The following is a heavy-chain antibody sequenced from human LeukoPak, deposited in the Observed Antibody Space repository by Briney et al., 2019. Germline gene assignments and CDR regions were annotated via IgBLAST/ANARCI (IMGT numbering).Heavy chain of an antibody. CDR3: ARGSDSGSSTSPNPLYYFDY. D-gene: IGHD2-2*01. CDR2: TYYRSKWYN. CDR1: GDSVSGNSAA. V-gene: IGHV6-1*01. J-gene: IGHJ4*02. Sequence: SQTLSLTCAISGDSVSGNSAAWHWIRQSPSRGLEWLGRTYYRSKWYNEYADSVKSRITINPDTSKNQFSLKLSSVTAADTAVYYCARGSDSGSSTSPNPLYYFDYWGQGTLVTVSS.